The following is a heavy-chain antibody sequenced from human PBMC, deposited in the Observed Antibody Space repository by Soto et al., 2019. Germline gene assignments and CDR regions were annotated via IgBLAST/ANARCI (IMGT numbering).Heavy chain of an antibody. J-gene: IGHJ5*02. D-gene: IGHD6-13*01. CDR3: ARVGRLITAAGLLDA. Sequence: SETLSLTCTISNGSIGSYYWTRIRQAPGKGLEWIGHIYYSGSTNYNPSLKSRLTLSLDTSKNQFSLKLTSVTAADTAVYYCARVGRLITAAGLLDAWGQGTLVTVSS. CDR2: IYYSGST. V-gene: IGHV4-59*01. CDR1: NGSIGSYY.